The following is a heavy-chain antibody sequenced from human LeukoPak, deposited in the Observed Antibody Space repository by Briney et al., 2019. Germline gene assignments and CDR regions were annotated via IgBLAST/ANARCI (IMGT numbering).Heavy chain of an antibody. D-gene: IGHD2-15*01. CDR1: GGSISSYY. CDR3: ARGTREGVAATWWFDP. CDR2: IYTSGST. V-gene: IGHV4-4*07. J-gene: IGHJ5*02. Sequence: SETLSLTCTVSGGSISSYYWSWIRQPAGKGLEWIGRIYTSGSTNYNPSLKSRVTMSVDTSKNQFSLKLSSVTAADTAVYYCARGTREGVAATWWFDPWGQGTLVTVSS.